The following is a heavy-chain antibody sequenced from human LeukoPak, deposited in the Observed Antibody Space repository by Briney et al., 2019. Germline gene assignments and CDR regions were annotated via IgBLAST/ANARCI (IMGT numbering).Heavy chain of an antibody. CDR3: ARRGIAVAGYYYGMDV. J-gene: IGHJ6*04. CDR1: GYSFTSYW. Sequence: GESLKISCKGSGYSFTSYWISWVRQMPGKGLEWMGRIDPSDSYTNYSPSFQGHVTISADKSNSTAYLQWSSLKASDTAMYYCARRGIAVAGYYYGMDVWGKGTTVTVSS. V-gene: IGHV5-10-1*01. CDR2: IDPSDSYT. D-gene: IGHD6-19*01.